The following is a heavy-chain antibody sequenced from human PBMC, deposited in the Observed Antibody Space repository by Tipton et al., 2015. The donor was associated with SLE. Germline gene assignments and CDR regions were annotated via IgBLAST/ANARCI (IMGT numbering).Heavy chain of an antibody. CDR2: IYSSGNT. J-gene: IGHJ4*02. V-gene: IGHV4-4*07. Sequence: TLSLTCTVSGNSISSYYWSWIRQSAGRGLEWIGRIYSSGNTYYNPSLTSRVTMSVDTSKNRFSLILTSVTAADTAVYYCARGVYDLSIGYYKEEEGRSPYYFDHWGQGALITVSS. CDR1: GNSISSYY. CDR3: ARGVYDLSIGYYKEEEGRSPYYFDH. D-gene: IGHD3-3*01.